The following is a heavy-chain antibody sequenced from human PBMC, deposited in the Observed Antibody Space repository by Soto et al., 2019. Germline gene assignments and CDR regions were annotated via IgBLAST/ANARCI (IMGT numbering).Heavy chain of an antibody. J-gene: IGHJ4*02. CDR3: ARLLTYDFWSGYYGDDY. V-gene: IGHV1-8*01. CDR1: GYTFTSYD. CDR2: MNPNSGNT. Sequence: ASVKVSCKASGYTFTSYDINWVRQATGQGLEWMGWMNPNSGNTGYAQKFQGRVTMTRNTSISTAYMELSSLRSEDTAVYYCARLLTYDFWSGYYGDDYWGQGTLVTVSS. D-gene: IGHD3-3*01.